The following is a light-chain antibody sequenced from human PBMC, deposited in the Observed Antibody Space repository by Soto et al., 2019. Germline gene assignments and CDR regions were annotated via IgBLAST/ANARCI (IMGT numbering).Light chain of an antibody. J-gene: IGLJ3*02. CDR2: EVS. CDR3: SSYTSSSTRV. Sequence: QSVLTQPASVSGSPGQSITISCTGTSSDVGGYNYVSWYQQHPGKAPKLMIYEVSNRPSGVSKRFSGSKSGNTASLTISGLKSEAEADYYCSSYTSSSTRVFGGGTKLTVL. V-gene: IGLV2-14*01. CDR1: SSDVGGYNY.